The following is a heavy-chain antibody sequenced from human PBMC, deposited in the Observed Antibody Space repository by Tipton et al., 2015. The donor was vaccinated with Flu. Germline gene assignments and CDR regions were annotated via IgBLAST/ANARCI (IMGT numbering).Heavy chain of an antibody. D-gene: IGHD6-13*01. V-gene: IGHV3-30-3*01. CDR3: ARPPQIAAHTNTNYFDS. J-gene: IGHJ4*02. CDR1: GFSFRNHA. Sequence: QVQLVQSGGGVVQPGRSLRLSCAASGFSFRNHAMHWVRQAPGKGLECVAVISYDGSTKFYADSVKGRFTISRDNSRDTLYLQMDSLGPEDTAVYYCARPPQIAAHTNTNYFDSWGQGTLVTVSS. CDR2: ISYDGSTK.